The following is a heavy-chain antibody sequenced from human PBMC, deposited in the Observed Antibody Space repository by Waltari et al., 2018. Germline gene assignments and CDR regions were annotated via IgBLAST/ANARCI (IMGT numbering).Heavy chain of an antibody. CDR3: ANHPVYSSTFDY. J-gene: IGHJ4*02. CDR1: GGTFSSYA. V-gene: IGHV1-69*01. Sequence: QVQLVQSGAEVKKPGSSVKVSCKASGGTFSSYAISWVRQAPGQGLEWMGGIIPSFGTANYAQKFQGRVTITADESTSTAYMELSSLRSEDTAVYHCANHPVYSSTFDYWGQGTLVTVSS. CDR2: IIPSFGTA. D-gene: IGHD6-13*01.